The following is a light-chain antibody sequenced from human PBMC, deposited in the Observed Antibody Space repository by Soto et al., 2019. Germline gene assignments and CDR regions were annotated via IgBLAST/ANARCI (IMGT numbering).Light chain of an antibody. CDR3: HQRSNWWT. J-gene: IGKJ1*01. Sequence: EIVLTQSPATLSLSPGDRATLSCRASQSVTSSLAWFQQKPGQAPRLLIYDVSRRATAIPARFSGSGSGTDFTLTISSLEPEDSAVYYCHQRSNWWTFGQGTKVDIK. CDR1: QSVTSS. CDR2: DVS. V-gene: IGKV3-11*01.